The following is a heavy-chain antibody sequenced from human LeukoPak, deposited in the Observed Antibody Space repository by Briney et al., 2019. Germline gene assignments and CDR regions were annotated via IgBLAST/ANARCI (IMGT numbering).Heavy chain of an antibody. CDR1: GFTFSSYA. V-gene: IGHV3-23*01. CDR2: ISGSGGST. CDR3: AREVRARDLYYYYAMDV. D-gene: IGHD2-2*01. J-gene: IGHJ6*02. Sequence: GGSLRLSCAASGFTFSSYAMSWVRQAPGKGLEWVSAISGSGGSTYYADSVKGRFTISRDNSKNTLYLQMNSLRAEDTAVYYCAREVRARDLYYYYAMDVWGQGTTVTVSS.